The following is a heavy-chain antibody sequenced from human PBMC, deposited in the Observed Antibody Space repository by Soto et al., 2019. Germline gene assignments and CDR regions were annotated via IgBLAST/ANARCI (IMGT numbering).Heavy chain of an antibody. CDR3: TTTPSFDF. Sequence: GSLRLSCAASGFIFSDHYIDWVRQAPGKGLEWVGRSRNKTKSYTTDYAASVKGRFTISRDDSKNSLYLQMNSLKTEDTAVYYCTTTPSFDFWGRGTLVTVSS. D-gene: IGHD1-1*01. CDR1: GFIFSDHY. J-gene: IGHJ4*02. V-gene: IGHV3-72*01. CDR2: SRNKTKSYTT.